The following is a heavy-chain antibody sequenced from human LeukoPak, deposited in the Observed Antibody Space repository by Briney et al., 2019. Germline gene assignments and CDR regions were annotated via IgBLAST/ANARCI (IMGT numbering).Heavy chain of an antibody. Sequence: GGSLRLSCAASGFTFSSYSMNWVRQAPGKGLEWVSYISSSSSSTIYYADSVKGRFTISRDNAKNSLYLQMNSLRDEDTAVYYCARGGTAFDIWGQGTMVTVSS. CDR1: GFTFSSYS. CDR3: ARGGTAFDI. J-gene: IGHJ3*02. CDR2: ISSSSSSTI. V-gene: IGHV3-48*02. D-gene: IGHD1-1*01.